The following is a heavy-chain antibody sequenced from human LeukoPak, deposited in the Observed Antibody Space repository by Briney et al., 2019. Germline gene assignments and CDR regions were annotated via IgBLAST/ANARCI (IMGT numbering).Heavy chain of an antibody. J-gene: IGHJ3*02. CDR3: ARDYDSSGYTGAFDI. CDR2: ISSSSSYI. CDR1: GLTFSSYS. V-gene: IGHV3-21*01. Sequence: GGSLRLSCAASGLTFSSYSMNWVRQAPGKGLEWVSSISSSSSYIYYADSVKGRFTISRDNAKKSLYLQMNSLRAEDTAVYYCARDYDSSGYTGAFDIWGQGTMVTVSS. D-gene: IGHD3-22*01.